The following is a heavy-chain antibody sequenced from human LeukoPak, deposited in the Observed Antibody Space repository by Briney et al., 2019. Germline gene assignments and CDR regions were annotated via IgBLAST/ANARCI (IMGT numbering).Heavy chain of an antibody. D-gene: IGHD5-12*01. J-gene: IGHJ3*02. CDR3: ARDLIRLQLLGAFGI. CDR1: GGSISSGDYY. Sequence: PSQTLSLTCTVSGGSISSGDYYWSWIRQPPGKGLEWIGYIYYSGSTYYNPSLKSRVTMSVDTSKNQFSLKLSSVTAADTAVYYCARDLIRLQLLGAFGIWGQGTMVTVSS. CDR2: IYYSGST. V-gene: IGHV4-30-4*01.